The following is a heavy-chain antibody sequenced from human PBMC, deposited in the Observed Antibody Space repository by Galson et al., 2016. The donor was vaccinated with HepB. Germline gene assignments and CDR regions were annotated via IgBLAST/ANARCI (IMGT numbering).Heavy chain of an antibody. CDR3: ARDQYDFWSGYYTRGGYYGMDV. CDR1: GFTFSSCS. CDR2: ISSSSSTI. V-gene: IGHV3-48*01. D-gene: IGHD3-3*01. Sequence: SLRLSCAASGFTFSSCSMNWVRQAPGKGLEWVSYISSSSSTIYYADSVKGRFTISRDNAKNSLYLQMNSLRAEDTAVYYCARDQYDFWSGYYTRGGYYGMDVWGKGTTVTVSS. J-gene: IGHJ6*04.